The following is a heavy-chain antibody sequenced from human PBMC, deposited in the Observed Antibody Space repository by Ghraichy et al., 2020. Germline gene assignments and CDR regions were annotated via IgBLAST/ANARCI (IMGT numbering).Heavy chain of an antibody. J-gene: IGHJ4*02. CDR3: AKDGHASAEQLAIDY. CDR1: GFTFSSYA. CDR2: ISGGGYLT. V-gene: IGHV3-23*01. Sequence: GGSLRLSCAASGFTFSSYAMRWVRQAPGKGLEWVSTISGGGYLTYYADSVKGRFTISRDNSKNTLYLQMNSLRADDTGVYYCAKDGHASAEQLAIDYWGQGTLVTVSA. D-gene: IGHD6-6*01.